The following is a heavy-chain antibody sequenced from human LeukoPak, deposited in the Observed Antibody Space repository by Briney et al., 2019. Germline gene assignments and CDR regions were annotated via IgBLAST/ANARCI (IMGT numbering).Heavy chain of an antibody. CDR1: GYTFTSYD. CDR2: MNPNSGNT. V-gene: IGHV1-8*03. Sequence: ASVKVSCKASGYTFTSYDINWVRQATGQVLEWMGWMNPNSGNTGYAQKFQGRVTITRNTSISTAYMELSSLRSEDTAVYYCARGPSWYYYYYMDVWGKGTTVTVSS. J-gene: IGHJ6*03. CDR3: ARGPSWYYYYYMDV. D-gene: IGHD7-27*01.